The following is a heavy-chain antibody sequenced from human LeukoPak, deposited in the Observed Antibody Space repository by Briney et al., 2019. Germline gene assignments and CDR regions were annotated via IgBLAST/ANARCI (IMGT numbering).Heavy chain of an antibody. CDR3: AREYDAFDI. Sequence: GGSLGLSCSASGFTFSSYAMHWVRQAPGKGLEYVSAISSNGGSTYYADSVRGRFTVSRDNSKNTLYLQMSSLRAEDTAVYYCAREYDAFDIWGQGTMVTVSS. J-gene: IGHJ3*02. V-gene: IGHV3-64D*06. CDR2: ISSNGGST. CDR1: GFTFSSYA.